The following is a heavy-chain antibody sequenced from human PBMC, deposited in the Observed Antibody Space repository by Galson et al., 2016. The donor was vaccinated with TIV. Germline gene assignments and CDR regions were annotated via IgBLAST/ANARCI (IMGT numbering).Heavy chain of an antibody. Sequence: SLRLSCAAPGFRFSDYYMHWIRQAPGKGLEWVSYISSSGLSTYYVDSVKGRFTISRDNAKNSLYLQMNSLRAEDTAVYYCARSIHLMHNCFDPWGQGTLVTVSS. D-gene: IGHD6-6*01. CDR3: ARSIHLMHNCFDP. J-gene: IGHJ5*02. V-gene: IGHV3-11*01. CDR2: ISSSGLST. CDR1: GFRFSDYY.